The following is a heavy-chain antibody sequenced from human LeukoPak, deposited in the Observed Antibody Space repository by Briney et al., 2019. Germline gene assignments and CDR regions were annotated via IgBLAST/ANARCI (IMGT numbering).Heavy chain of an antibody. D-gene: IGHD1-26*01. V-gene: IGHV3-21*01. CDR2: ISSSSSYI. J-gene: IGHJ4*02. CDR3: ASLTDIEAGAVRY. Sequence: GGSLRLSCAASGFTFSSYSMNWVRQAPGKGREWVSSISSSSSYIYYADSVKGRFIISRDNAKNSLYLQMNSLRAEDTAVYYCASLTDIEAGAVRYWGQGTLVTVSS. CDR1: GFTFSSYS.